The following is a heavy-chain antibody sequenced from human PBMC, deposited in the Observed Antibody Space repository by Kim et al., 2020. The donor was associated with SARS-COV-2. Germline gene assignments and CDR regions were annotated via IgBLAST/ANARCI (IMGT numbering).Heavy chain of an antibody. V-gene: IGHV3-30*07. J-gene: IGHJ5*02. D-gene: IGHD2-2*02. Sequence: KGRFTSSRDNSKNTLYLQMNSLRAEDTAVYYCARDSCSSTSCYILNWFDPWGQGTLVTVSS. CDR3: ARDSCSSTSCYILNWFDP.